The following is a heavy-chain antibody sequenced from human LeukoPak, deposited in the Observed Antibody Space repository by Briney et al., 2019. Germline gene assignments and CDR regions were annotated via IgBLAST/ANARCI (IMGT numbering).Heavy chain of an antibody. D-gene: IGHD6-19*01. J-gene: IGHJ6*02. CDR2: IIPIFGTA. CDR1: GGTFSSYA. V-gene: IGHV1-69*13. Sequence: GASVTVSCKASGGTFSSYAISWVRQAPGQGLEWMGGIIPIFGTANYAQKFQGRVTITADESTSTAYMELSSLRSEDTAVYYCARDPGIPWLAPNPYYYYGMDVWGQGTTVTVSS. CDR3: ARDPGIPWLAPNPYYYYGMDV.